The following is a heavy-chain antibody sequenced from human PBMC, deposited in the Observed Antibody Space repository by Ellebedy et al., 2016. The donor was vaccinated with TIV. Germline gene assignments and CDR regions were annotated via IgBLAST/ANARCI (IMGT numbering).Heavy chain of an antibody. CDR1: GFTVSNNY. V-gene: IGHV3-53*01. CDR3: TKARDGGGSVDY. CDR2: IYSGGST. D-gene: IGHD2-15*01. J-gene: IGHJ4*02. Sequence: GESLKISCAASGFTVSNNYMSWVRQAPGKGLEWVSVIYSGGSTYYADSVKGRFTISRDNSKNTLYLQMNSLRAEDTAVYYCTKARDGGGSVDYWGQGTLVTVSS.